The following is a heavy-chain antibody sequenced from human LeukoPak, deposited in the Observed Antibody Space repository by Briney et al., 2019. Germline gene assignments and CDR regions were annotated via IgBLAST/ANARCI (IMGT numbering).Heavy chain of an antibody. V-gene: IGHV1-2*02. Sequence: EASVKVSCKASGYTFTGYYMHWVRQAPGQGLEWMGWINPNSGGTNYAQKFQGRVTMTRDTSISTAYMELSRLRSDDTAVYYCARDEYSSSSHFDYWGQGTLVTVSS. CDR2: INPNSGGT. CDR1: GYTFTGYY. CDR3: ARDEYSSSSHFDY. J-gene: IGHJ4*02. D-gene: IGHD6-6*01.